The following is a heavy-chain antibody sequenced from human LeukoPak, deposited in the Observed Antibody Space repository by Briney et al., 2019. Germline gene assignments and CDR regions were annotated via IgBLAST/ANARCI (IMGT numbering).Heavy chain of an antibody. J-gene: IGHJ4*02. V-gene: IGHV1-2*02. Sequence: ASVKLSCKASGYPFTGYYMHWARQAPGQGLEGMGVIDPNSGNTNYAQKFQGRVTMTRDTSISEAYVELSRLRSDDPAVYYCARPPGRDGYNRFDHWGQGTLLTVSS. D-gene: IGHD5-24*01. CDR2: IDPNSGNT. CDR3: ARPPGRDGYNRFDH. CDR1: GYPFTGYY.